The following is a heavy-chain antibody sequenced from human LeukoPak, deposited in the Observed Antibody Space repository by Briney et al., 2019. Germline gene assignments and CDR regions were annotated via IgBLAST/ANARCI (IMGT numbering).Heavy chain of an antibody. Sequence: GGSLRLSSAASGFTFSSYAMHWVRQAPGKGLEWVAVISYDGSNKYYADSVKGRFTISRDNSKNTLYLQMNSLRAEDTAVYYCARYRTEWGIGSSWLVYWGQGTLVTVSS. CDR1: GFTFSSYA. CDR2: ISYDGSNK. J-gene: IGHJ4*02. CDR3: ARYRTEWGIGSSWLVY. V-gene: IGHV3-30-3*01. D-gene: IGHD6-13*01.